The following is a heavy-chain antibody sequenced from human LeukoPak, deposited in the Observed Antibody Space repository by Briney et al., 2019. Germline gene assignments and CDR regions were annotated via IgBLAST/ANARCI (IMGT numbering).Heavy chain of an antibody. Sequence: SETLSLTCSVSGGSISGYSWTWIRQPPGKGLEWIGYIYYSGSTYYNPSLKSRVTISVDTSKNQFSLKLSSVTAADTAVYYCARRVGHSYGVTGAGAFDIWGQGTMVTVSS. V-gene: IGHV4-59*01. CDR1: GGSISGYS. D-gene: IGHD5-18*01. CDR3: ARRVGHSYGVTGAGAFDI. CDR2: IYYSGST. J-gene: IGHJ3*02.